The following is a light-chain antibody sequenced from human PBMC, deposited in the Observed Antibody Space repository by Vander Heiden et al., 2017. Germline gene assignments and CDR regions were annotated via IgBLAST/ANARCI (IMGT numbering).Light chain of an antibody. V-gene: IGLV2-14*03. Sequence: QSALTQPASVSGSPGQSITIPCTGTSSDVGGYNYVSWYQQHPGKVPKLLIYDVSNRPSGVSNRFSGSKSGNTASLTISGLQAEDEADYYCSSYTSSSTYVFGTGTKVTGL. CDR1: SSDVGGYNY. J-gene: IGLJ1*01. CDR2: DVS. CDR3: SSYTSSSTYV.